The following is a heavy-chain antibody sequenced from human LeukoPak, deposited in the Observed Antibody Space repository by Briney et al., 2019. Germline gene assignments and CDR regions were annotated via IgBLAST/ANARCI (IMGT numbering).Heavy chain of an antibody. Sequence: IPSETLSLTCTVSGYSISTGYYWDWIRQPPGKGLEWIGTFYHGGSTYYNPSLKSRVTISVDTSKNQFSLNLTSVTAADTAVYYCARDGRRAAAGTGYFQHWGQGTLVTVSS. D-gene: IGHD6-13*01. CDR1: GYSISTGYY. V-gene: IGHV4-38-2*02. J-gene: IGHJ1*01. CDR3: ARDGRRAAAGTGYFQH. CDR2: FYHGGST.